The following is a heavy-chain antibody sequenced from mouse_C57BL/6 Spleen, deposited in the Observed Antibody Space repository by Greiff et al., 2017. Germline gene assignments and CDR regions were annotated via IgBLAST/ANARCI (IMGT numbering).Heavy chain of an antibody. J-gene: IGHJ3*01. CDR2: ISYDGSN. D-gene: IGHD2-5*01. CDR3: ATYYSNYGIAY. Sequence: EVKLMESGPGLVKPSQSLSLTCSVTGYSITSGYYWNWIRQFPGNKLEWMGYISYDGSNNYNPSLKNRISITRDTSKNQFFLKLNSVTTEDTATYYCATYYSNYGIAYWGQGTLVTVSA. CDR1: GYSITSGYY. V-gene: IGHV3-6*01.